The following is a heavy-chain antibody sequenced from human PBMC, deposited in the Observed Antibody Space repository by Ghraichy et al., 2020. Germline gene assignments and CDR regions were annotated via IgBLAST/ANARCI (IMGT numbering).Heavy chain of an antibody. V-gene: IGHV1-18*01. J-gene: IGHJ6*02. CDR3: ARRGDTAMAPYYYYGMDV. Sequence: ASVKVSCKASGYTFTSYGISWVRQAPGQGLEWMGWISAYNGNTNYAQKLQGRVTMTTDTSTSTAYMELRSLRSDDTAVYYCARRGDTAMAPYYYYGMDVWGQGTTVTVSS. CDR1: GYTFTSYG. CDR2: ISAYNGNT. D-gene: IGHD5-18*01.